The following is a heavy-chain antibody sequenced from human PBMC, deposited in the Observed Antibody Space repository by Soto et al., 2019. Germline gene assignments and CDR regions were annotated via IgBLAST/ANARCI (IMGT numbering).Heavy chain of an antibody. D-gene: IGHD2-21*02. CDR2: VYHTGDT. CDR3: AREIVTAGGNNYFDP. J-gene: IGHJ5*02. CDR1: GGTVASSHW. V-gene: IGHV4-4*01. Sequence: RSLPCGVSGGTVASSHWWSWVRQSPGRGLEWIGNVYHTGDTNFNPSLQSRVTFSVDKSNNQFSLRLTSVTAADTAVYFCAREIVTAGGNNYFDPWGPGTLVTVSS.